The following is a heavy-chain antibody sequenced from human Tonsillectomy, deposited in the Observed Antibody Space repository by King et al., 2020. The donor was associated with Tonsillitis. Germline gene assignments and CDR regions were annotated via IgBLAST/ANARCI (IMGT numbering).Heavy chain of an antibody. D-gene: IGHD3-10*01. Sequence: VQLVESGGGLVQPGGSLRLSCAASGFTFNNYAMSWVRQAPGKGLEWVSGISGSGGDTYFADSVKGRFTISRDNSKNTLYLQMNSLRVEDTAVYYCAKGYGSGNSYSRENYYYYGMDVWGQGTTVSV. CDR1: GFTFNNYA. J-gene: IGHJ6*02. V-gene: IGHV3-23*04. CDR3: AKGYGSGNSYSRENYYYYGMDV. CDR2: ISGSGGDT.